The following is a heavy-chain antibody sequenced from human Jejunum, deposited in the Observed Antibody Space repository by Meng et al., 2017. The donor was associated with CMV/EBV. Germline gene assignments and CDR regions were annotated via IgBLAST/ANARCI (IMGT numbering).Heavy chain of an antibody. CDR2: SNAGNGNT. D-gene: IGHD3-10*01. CDR3: ARGRVYYYGWNPPYGMDV. Sequence: TFSNYAIHWVRQAPGQRLEWVGWSNAGNGNTKHSQEFQVRVTITRDTSASTAYMDLSSLRSEDMAVYYCARGRVYYYGWNPPYGMDVWGQGTTVTV. J-gene: IGHJ6*02. CDR1: TFSNYA. V-gene: IGHV1-3*02.